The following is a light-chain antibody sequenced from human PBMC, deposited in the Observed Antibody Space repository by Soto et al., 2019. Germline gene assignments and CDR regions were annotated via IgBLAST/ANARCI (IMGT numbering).Light chain of an antibody. CDR2: EGS. CDR1: SSDVGGYDL. J-gene: IGLJ3*02. Sequence: QSALTQPASVSGSPGQSITISCTGTSSDVGGYDLVSWYQQHPGTAPKLIIYEGSKRPSGISNRFSGSKSGNTASLIISGLQGDDEGDYYCCAYVSSNTLLFGGGTKLTVL. V-gene: IGLV2-23*01. CDR3: CAYVSSNTLL.